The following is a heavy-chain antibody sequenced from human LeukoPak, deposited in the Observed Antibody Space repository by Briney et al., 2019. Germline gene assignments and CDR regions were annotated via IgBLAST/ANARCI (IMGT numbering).Heavy chain of an antibody. D-gene: IGHD4-17*01. CDR2: IWYDGSNE. Sequence: GRSLRLSCAASGFTFSSYGMHWVRQAPGKGLEWVAVIWYDGSNEYYADSVKGRFTISRDNSKNTLYLQMNSLRAEDTAVYYCARDGYGDGTFDYWGQGTLVTVSS. J-gene: IGHJ4*02. CDR1: GFTFSSYG. V-gene: IGHV3-33*01. CDR3: ARDGYGDGTFDY.